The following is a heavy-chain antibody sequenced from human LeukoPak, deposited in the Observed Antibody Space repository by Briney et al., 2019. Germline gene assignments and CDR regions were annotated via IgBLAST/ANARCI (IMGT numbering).Heavy chain of an antibody. V-gene: IGHV1-69*01. CDR3: VVVVAAKPY. J-gene: IGHJ4*02. CDR1: GGTFSSYA. CDR2: IIPIFGTA. Sequence: GASVKVSCKASGGTFSSYAISWVRQAPGQGLEWMGGIIPIFGTANYAQKFQGRVTITADESTSTAYMELRSLRSDDTAVYYCVVVVAAKPYWGQGTLVTVSS. D-gene: IGHD2-15*01.